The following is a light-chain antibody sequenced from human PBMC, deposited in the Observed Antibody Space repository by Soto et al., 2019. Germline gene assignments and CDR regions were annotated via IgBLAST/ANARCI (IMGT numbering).Light chain of an antibody. CDR3: QQYGSSPPYT. Sequence: EVVLTQSPGALSLSPGERASLSSRASQSVSNNYLAWYQQKPGQSPKLLIFGSSDRATGIPDRFSGSGSGTDFTLTISRLEPEDFAVYYCQQYGSSPPYTFGHGTKLEIK. V-gene: IGKV3-20*01. CDR2: GSS. J-gene: IGKJ2*01. CDR1: QSVSNNY.